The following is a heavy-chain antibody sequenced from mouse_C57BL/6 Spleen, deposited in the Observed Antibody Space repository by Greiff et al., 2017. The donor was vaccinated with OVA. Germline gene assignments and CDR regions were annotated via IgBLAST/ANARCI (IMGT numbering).Heavy chain of an antibody. J-gene: IGHJ4*01. V-gene: IGHV1-20*01. D-gene: IGHD1-1*01. CDR3: ARGYYGFMDY. Sequence: VQLKESGPELVKPGDSVKISCKASGYSFTGYFMNWVMQSHGKSLEWIGRINPYNGDTFYNQKFKGKATLTVDKSSSTAHMELRSLTSEDSAVYYCARGYYGFMDYWGQGTSVTVSS. CDR1: GYSFTGYF. CDR2: INPYNGDT.